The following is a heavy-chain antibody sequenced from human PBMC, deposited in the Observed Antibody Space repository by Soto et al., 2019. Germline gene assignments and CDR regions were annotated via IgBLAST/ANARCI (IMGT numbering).Heavy chain of an antibody. D-gene: IGHD2-8*01. CDR3: AREVNVVALSDAFDI. CDR2: ISNRGTP. Sequence: QVQLQESGPGLVKPSQTLSLICTVSGDSISSDNYFWSWIRQPPGQGLEWIGYISNRGTPYYNPSLKSRVTISLDTSKNRFSLDMYSVTAGDTAVYYCAREVNVVALSDAFDIWGQGTMVTVSS. V-gene: IGHV4-30-4*01. CDR1: GDSISSDNYF. J-gene: IGHJ3*02.